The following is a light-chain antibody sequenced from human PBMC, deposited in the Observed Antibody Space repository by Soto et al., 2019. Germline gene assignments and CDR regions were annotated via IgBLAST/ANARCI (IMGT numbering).Light chain of an antibody. J-gene: IGKJ1*01. Sequence: DVQMTQSPSSLSASVGDRVTITCRASQSISTYLNWYQQKAGLAPKLLIYAASSLQSGVPSRFSGSGSGTEFTLTISSLQPGDFATYYCQHYNTYPWTFGHGTKVDIK. CDR3: QHYNTYPWT. V-gene: IGKV1-39*01. CDR2: AAS. CDR1: QSISTY.